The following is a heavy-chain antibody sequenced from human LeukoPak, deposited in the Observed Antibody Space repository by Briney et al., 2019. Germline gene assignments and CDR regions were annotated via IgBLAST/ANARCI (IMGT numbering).Heavy chain of an antibody. CDR1: GGTFSKFD. V-gene: IGHV1-69*13. CDR2: IIPGSAT. D-gene: IGHD5-12*01. Sequence: SVRVSCKASGGTFSKFDISWVRQAHGQGLEWMGVIIPGSATTYVANLQTRLPITADESMNTSYLELRSLRSDHTAVYYCARNFVVAEVASPRTGYFAPWGHGTLFTVSS. CDR3: ARNFVVAEVASPRTGYFAP. J-gene: IGHJ2*01.